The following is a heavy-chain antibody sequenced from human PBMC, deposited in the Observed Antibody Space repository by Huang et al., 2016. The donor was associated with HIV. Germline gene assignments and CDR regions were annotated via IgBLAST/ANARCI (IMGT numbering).Heavy chain of an antibody. J-gene: IGHJ4*02. CDR3: ASEIAAASIDY. Sequence: GGLVKPGGSLRLSCAASGFTFSSYSINWVRQAPGKGLEWVSSISSSSSYIYYADSVKGQFTISRDNAKNSLYLQMNSLRAEDTAVYYCASEIAAASIDYWGQGTLVTVSS. D-gene: IGHD6-13*01. CDR2: ISSSSSYI. V-gene: IGHV3-21*01. CDR1: GFTFSSYS.